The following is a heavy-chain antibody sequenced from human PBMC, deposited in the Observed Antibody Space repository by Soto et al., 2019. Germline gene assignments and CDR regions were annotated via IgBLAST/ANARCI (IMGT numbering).Heavy chain of an antibody. J-gene: IGHJ3*02. CDR1: GFTFRSYS. D-gene: IGHD3-22*01. CDR2: ISSSSSTI. CDR3: ARLMIVTGGEAFDI. Sequence: VGSLRLSCAASGFTFRSYSMNWVRQAPGKGLEWISYISSSSSTISHGDSVKGRFAISRDNARNSLSLQMNSLRDEDTAVYYGARLMIVTGGEAFDIWGQGTMVTVSS. V-gene: IGHV3-48*02.